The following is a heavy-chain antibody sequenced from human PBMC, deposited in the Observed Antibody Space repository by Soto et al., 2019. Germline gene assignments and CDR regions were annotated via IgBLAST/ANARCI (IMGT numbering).Heavy chain of an antibody. D-gene: IGHD2-2*01. J-gene: IGHJ4*02. CDR3: ARGRGSTGYLGREHYFDH. CDR1: GFSVTSNY. CDR2: IDIGGNT. V-gene: IGHV3-66*01. Sequence: EVQVVESGGGLVQPGGSLRLSCAASGFSVTSNYMNWVRQAPGKGLEWVSIIDIGGNTYYADSVKDRFTISRDNSRNTLYLHMDSLRAEETAVYYCARGRGSTGYLGREHYFDHWGQGTLVTVSP.